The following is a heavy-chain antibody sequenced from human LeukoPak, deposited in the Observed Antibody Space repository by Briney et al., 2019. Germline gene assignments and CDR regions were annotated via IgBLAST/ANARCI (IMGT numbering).Heavy chain of an antibody. CDR2: ISGGGGIS. D-gene: IGHD5-24*01. J-gene: IGHJ4*02. CDR3: AKGPNRGDDYKYFFDF. CDR1: GFIFSNYA. Sequence: GGSLRLSCAASGFIFSNYAMTWVRQAPGKGLEWVSVISGGGGISYNPDSVKGRFTISRDNSKNTLYLQMNNLSGEDTAVYYRAKGPNRGDDYKYFFDFWGQGTLVTVSS. V-gene: IGHV3-23*01.